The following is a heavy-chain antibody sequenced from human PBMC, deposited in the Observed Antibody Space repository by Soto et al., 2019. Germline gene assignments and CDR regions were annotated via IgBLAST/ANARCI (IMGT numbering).Heavy chain of an antibody. J-gene: IGHJ5*02. V-gene: IGHV1-46*01. D-gene: IGHD6-6*01. Sequence: QVQLVQSGGEVKKPGASVKVSCKASGYTFTSYYIHWVRQAPGQGPEWMGRINLDGERKTYTQNFNGRDTMTMDTSASTVYMELSSLKFEDTAMYYCARGAYSSSSFPPIDPGGQGTIVTVSS. CDR1: GYTFTSYY. CDR2: INLDGERK. CDR3: ARGAYSSSSFPPIDP.